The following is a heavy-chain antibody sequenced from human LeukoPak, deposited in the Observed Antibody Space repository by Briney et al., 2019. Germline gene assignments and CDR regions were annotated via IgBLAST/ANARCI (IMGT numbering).Heavy chain of an antibody. CDR1: DYTFTSYG. D-gene: IGHD3-22*01. Sequence: ASVKVSCKASDYTFTSYGINWVRQVPGQGLEWMGWISAYDGNRNYAQKVQGRVTMTTDTSTSTAYMELRSLRSDDTAVYYCARGHTLYYESSAYYYFDYWGHGTLVTVSS. CDR3: ARGHTLYYESSAYYYFDY. J-gene: IGHJ4*01. V-gene: IGHV1-18*01. CDR2: ISAYDGNR.